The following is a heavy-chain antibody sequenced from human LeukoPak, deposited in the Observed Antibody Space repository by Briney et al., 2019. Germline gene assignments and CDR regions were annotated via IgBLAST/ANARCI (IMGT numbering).Heavy chain of an antibody. J-gene: IGHJ4*02. V-gene: IGHV3-30*02. CDR3: AKDERLSIDY. Sequence: GGSLRLSCAASGFTFSDYGMHWVRQAPGKGLEWVAFIRYDGSNKYYADSVKGRFTISRDNSKNTLYLQMNSLRAEDTAVYYCAKDERLSIDYWGQGTLVTVSS. D-gene: IGHD2-21*02. CDR2: IRYDGSNK. CDR1: GFTFSDYG.